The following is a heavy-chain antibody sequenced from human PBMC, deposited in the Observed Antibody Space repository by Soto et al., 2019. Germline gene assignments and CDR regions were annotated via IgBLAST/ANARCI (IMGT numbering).Heavy chain of an antibody. J-gene: IGHJ6*02. CDR3: AKDQGYSGYQKSYYDYGMDV. CDR2: ISYDGSNK. CDR1: GFTFSSYG. Sequence: QVQLVESGGGVVQPGRSLRLSCAASGFTFSSYGMHWVRQAPGKGLEWVAVISYDGSNKYYADSVKGRFTISRDNSKNTLYLQMNSLRAEDTSVYYCAKDQGYSGYQKSYYDYGMDVWGQGTTVTVSS. D-gene: IGHD5-12*01. V-gene: IGHV3-30*18.